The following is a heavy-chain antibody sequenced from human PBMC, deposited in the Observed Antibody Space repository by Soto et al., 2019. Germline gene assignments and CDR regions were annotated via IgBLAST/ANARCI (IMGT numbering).Heavy chain of an antibody. V-gene: IGHV3-33*01. CDR1: GFTFSSYG. J-gene: IGHJ4*02. D-gene: IGHD6-6*01. CDR2: IWYDGSNK. CDR3: ARDSIASIGAREFDY. Sequence: QVQLVESGGGVVQPGRSLRLSCAASGFTFSSYGMHWVRQAPGKGLEWVAVIWYDGSNKYYADSVKGRFTISRDNSKNTLYLQMNSLRAEDTAVYYCARDSIASIGAREFDYWGQGTLVTVSS.